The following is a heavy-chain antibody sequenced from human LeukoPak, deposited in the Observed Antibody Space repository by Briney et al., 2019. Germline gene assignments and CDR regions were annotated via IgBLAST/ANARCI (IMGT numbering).Heavy chain of an antibody. J-gene: IGHJ4*02. CDR2: INNIGRST. CDR3: VRGGGASGSFC. Sequence: GGSLRLSCAASGFTFDDYGMSWVRQAPGKGLVWVSRINNIGRSTDYADSVKGRFTISRDNAKNTLDLQMNSLRVEDTAVYYCVRGGGASGSFCWGQGTLVTVSS. D-gene: IGHD3-10*01. CDR1: GFTFDDYG. V-gene: IGHV3-74*01.